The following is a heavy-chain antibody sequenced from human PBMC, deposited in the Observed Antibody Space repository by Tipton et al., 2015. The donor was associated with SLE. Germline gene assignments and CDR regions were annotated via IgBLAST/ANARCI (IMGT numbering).Heavy chain of an antibody. D-gene: IGHD4-11*01. CDR3: AKDHADYNGVLYY. Sequence: SLRLSCAASGFTFDDYSMQWVRQVPGKGLEWVGLISWDGSSTFYADSVKGRFTISRDNTKNSLYLQMSSLKTEDAALYYCAKDHADYNGVLYYWGQGTLVTVSS. V-gene: IGHV3-43*01. CDR1: GFTFDDYS. CDR2: ISWDGSST. J-gene: IGHJ4*02.